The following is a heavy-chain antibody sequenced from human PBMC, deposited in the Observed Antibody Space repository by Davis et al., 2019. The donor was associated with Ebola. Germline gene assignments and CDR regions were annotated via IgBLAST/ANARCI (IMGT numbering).Heavy chain of an antibody. CDR3: SKGLKVSGWYYFDY. J-gene: IGHJ4*02. D-gene: IGHD6-19*01. Sequence: GGSLRLSCADSVITFSSYAMTWVRQAPGKGLEWVAVISYDGNNKYYADSVKGRFTISRDNSKNTLYLQMNSLRAEDTAVYYCSKGLKVSGWYYFDYWGQGTLVTVSS. V-gene: IGHV3-30*18. CDR1: VITFSSYA. CDR2: ISYDGNNK.